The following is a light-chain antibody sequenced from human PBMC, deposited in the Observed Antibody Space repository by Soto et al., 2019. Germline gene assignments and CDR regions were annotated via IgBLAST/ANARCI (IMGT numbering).Light chain of an antibody. CDR2: GAS. CDR3: QQYGSSPT. Sequence: EIVLTQSPGTLSLSPGERATLSCRASQSVSSSYLAWYQHKPGQAPRLLIYGASSRATGIPDRFSGSGSGKDFTLTISRLEPEDFAVYYCQQYGSSPTFGGGTKVEIK. J-gene: IGKJ4*01. V-gene: IGKV3-20*01. CDR1: QSVSSSY.